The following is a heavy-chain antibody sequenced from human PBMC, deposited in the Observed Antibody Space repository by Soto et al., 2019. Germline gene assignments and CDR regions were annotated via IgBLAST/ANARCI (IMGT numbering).Heavy chain of an antibody. CDR1: GFTFSTYS. D-gene: IGHD5-12*01. CDR2: ITKSSRTI. V-gene: IGHV3-48*01. J-gene: IGHJ6*02. Sequence: EVQLVESGGGLVQPGVSLRLSCAASGFTFSTYSMNWVRQAPGKGLEWISYITKSSRTIYYADSVKGRFTISRDNAKNSLDLQMNSVRAEDTAVYYCTRDHGYGYGMDVWGQGTTVTVSS. CDR3: TRDHGYGYGMDV.